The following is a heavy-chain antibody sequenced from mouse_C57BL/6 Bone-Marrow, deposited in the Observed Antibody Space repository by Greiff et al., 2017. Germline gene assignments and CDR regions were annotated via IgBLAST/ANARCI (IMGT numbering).Heavy chain of an antibody. CDR3: ARGGFPYYYAMDY. J-gene: IGHJ4*01. CDR1: GYTFTTYP. CDR2: FHPYNDDT. Sequence: QVQLKQPGAELVKPGASVKMSCKASGYTFTTYPIEWMKQNHGKSLEWIGNFHPYNDDTKYNEKFKGKATLTVEKSSSTVYLGLSRLTSDDSAVYYCARGGFPYYYAMDYWGQGTSVTVAS. V-gene: IGHV1-47*01.